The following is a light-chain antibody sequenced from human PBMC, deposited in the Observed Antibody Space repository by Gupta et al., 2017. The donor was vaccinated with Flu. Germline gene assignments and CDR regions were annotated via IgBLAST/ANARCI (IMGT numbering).Light chain of an antibody. CDR3: QQYDDWPLIT. J-gene: IGKJ5*01. CDR2: AAS. CDR1: QNVNTN. V-gene: IGKV3-15*01. Sequence: EVVMTQSPVTLSVSPGERATLSCAASQNVNTNLAWYQQKPGQAPRLLIYAASLRATGIPVRFSGSGSRTNFTLTISSLQSEDFVLYFCQQYDDWPLITFGRGTRLEIK.